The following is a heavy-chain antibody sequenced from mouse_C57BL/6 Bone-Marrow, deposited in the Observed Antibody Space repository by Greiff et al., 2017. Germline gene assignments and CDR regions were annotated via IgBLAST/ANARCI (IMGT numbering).Heavy chain of an antibody. CDR3: AGLYYLDY. V-gene: IGHV3-6*01. J-gene: IGHJ2*01. CDR2: ISYDGSN. CDR1: GYSITSGYY. Sequence: ESGPGLVKPSQSLSLTCSVTGYSITSGYYWNWIRQFPGNKLEWMGYISYDGSNNYNPSLKNRISITRDTSKNQFFLKLNSVTTEDTATYYCAGLYYLDYWGQGTTLTVSS.